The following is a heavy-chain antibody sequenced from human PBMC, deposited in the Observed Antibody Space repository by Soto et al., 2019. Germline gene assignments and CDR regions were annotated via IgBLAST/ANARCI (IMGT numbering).Heavy chain of an antibody. CDR3: AKMVSYSSGWYIEGGDAFDI. D-gene: IGHD6-19*01. CDR2: ISYDGSNK. CDR1: GFTFSSYG. V-gene: IGHV3-30*18. Sequence: QVQLVESGGGVVQPGRSLRLSCAASGFTFSSYGMHWVRQAPGKGLEGVAVISYDGSNKYYADSVKGRFTISRDNSKNTLYLQMNSLRAEDTAVYYCAKMVSYSSGWYIEGGDAFDIWGQGTMVTVSS. J-gene: IGHJ3*02.